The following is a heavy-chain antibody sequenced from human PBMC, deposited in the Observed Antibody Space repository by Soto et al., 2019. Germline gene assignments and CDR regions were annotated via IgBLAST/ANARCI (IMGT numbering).Heavy chain of an antibody. V-gene: IGHV4-39*01. Sequence: SEALSLTCTVSGDSISSTTYSWGWIRQPPGKGLEWIASISFSGTTYYNPSLKSRVTTSVDSSKNQLSLRLTSVTAADTAVYYCARHFSSPLLKVNWFDPWGQGTLVTVSS. CDR1: GDSISSTTYS. CDR3: ARHFSSPLLKVNWFDP. D-gene: IGHD3-3*01. CDR2: ISFSGTT. J-gene: IGHJ5*02.